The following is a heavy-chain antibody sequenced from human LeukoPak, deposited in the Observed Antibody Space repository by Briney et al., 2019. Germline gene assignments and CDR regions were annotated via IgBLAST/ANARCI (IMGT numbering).Heavy chain of an antibody. D-gene: IGHD3-22*01. CDR3: ARGRRNTMIVVVTPIFGFDY. CDR2: MNHCGST. CDR1: GGPFSGYY. V-gene: IGHV4-34*01. J-gene: IGHJ4*02. Sequence: KPSDPLSLPCALYGGPFSGYYWVWLGQPPGKGLVWIGKMNHCGSTNYNPSLKSRVTISVDTSKNRFSLKLSSVTAADTAVYYCARGRRNTMIVVVTPIFGFDYWGQGTLVTVSS.